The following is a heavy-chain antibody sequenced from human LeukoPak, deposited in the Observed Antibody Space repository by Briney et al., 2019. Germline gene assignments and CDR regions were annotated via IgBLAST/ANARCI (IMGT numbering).Heavy chain of an antibody. Sequence: ASVKVSCKASGYTFTGYYMHWVRQAPGQGLEWMGWINPNSGGTNYAQKFQGRVTMTRDTSISTAYMELSRLRSDDMAVYYCAREIVVGALFDYWGQGTLVTVSS. CDR1: GYTFTGYY. J-gene: IGHJ4*02. V-gene: IGHV1-2*02. D-gene: IGHD1-26*01. CDR2: INPNSGGT. CDR3: AREIVVGALFDY.